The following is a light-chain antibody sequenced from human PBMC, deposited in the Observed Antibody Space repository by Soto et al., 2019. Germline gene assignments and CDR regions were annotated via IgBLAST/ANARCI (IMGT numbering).Light chain of an antibody. J-gene: IGLJ1*01. V-gene: IGLV2-11*01. Sequence: QSALTQPRSVSGSPGQSVTISCTGTSSDVGGYSYVSWYQQHPGKAPKFMIYDVSKRPSGVPDRFSGSKSGNTASLTISGLQAEDEADYYCCSYAGDYTYVFGTGTKVTVL. CDR3: CSYAGDYTYV. CDR1: SSDVGGYSY. CDR2: DVS.